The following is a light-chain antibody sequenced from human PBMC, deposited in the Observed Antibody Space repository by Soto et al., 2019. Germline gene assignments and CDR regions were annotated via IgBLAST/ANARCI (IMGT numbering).Light chain of an antibody. CDR2: RAS. CDR3: QQYNSWPQT. V-gene: IGKV3-15*01. CDR1: QSVVSN. Sequence: EIVLTQSPATLSVSPGERATISCRASQSVVSNVAWYQQKPGQAPRLLLYRASTRATGIAARFSGSGAGTEYTLTISSLQSEDFAVYSCQQYNSWPQTFGQGTKLEIK. J-gene: IGKJ2*01.